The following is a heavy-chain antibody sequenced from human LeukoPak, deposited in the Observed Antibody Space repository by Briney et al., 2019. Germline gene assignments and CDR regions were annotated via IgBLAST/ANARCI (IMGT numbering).Heavy chain of an antibody. Sequence: GGSLRLSCAASGFTFSSYAMSWVRQAPGKGLEWVLAISGSGGSTYYADSVKGRFTISRDNSKNTLYLQMNSLRAEDTAVYYCAKDGREYDYVWGSYRYWRGAFDIWGQGTMVTVSS. D-gene: IGHD3-16*02. CDR2: ISGSGGST. V-gene: IGHV3-23*01. J-gene: IGHJ3*02. CDR1: GFTFSSYA. CDR3: AKDGREYDYVWGSYRYWRGAFDI.